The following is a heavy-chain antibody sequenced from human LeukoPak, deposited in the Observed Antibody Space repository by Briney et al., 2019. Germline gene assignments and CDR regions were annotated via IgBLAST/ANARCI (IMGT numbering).Heavy chain of an antibody. J-gene: IGHJ6*02. Sequence: GGSLRLSCAASGFTFSSYWMSWVRQAPGKGLEWVANIKQDGSEKYYVDSVKGRFTISRDNAKNSLYLQMNSLRAEDTAVYYCAREGYCSGGSCYSGMDVWGQGTTVTVSS. CDR3: AREGYCSGGSCYSGMDV. D-gene: IGHD2-15*01. V-gene: IGHV3-7*01. CDR1: GFTFSSYW. CDR2: IKQDGSEK.